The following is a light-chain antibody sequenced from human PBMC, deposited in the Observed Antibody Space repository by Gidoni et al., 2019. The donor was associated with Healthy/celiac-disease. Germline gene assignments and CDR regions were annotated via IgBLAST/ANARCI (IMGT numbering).Light chain of an antibody. CDR2: KAS. CDR3: KQYNSYPLT. Sequence: DIQITQSPSTLSASVGDRVTITCRASQSISSWLDWYQQKPGKAPKLLIYKASSLESGVPSRFSGSGSGKEFTLTISSLQPDDFATYYCKQYNSYPLTFGGGTKVEIK. V-gene: IGKV1-5*03. CDR1: QSISSW. J-gene: IGKJ4*01.